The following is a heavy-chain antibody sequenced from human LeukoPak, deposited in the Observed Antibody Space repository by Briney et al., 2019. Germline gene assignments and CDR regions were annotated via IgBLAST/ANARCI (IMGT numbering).Heavy chain of an antibody. Sequence: GGSLRLSCAASGFTFSSYSMNWVRQAPGKGLEWVSSISSSSSFLYYAGSVKGRFTISRDNAKNSLYLQVNSLRAEDMAVYYCARGGYSYVYGYFDYWGQGTLVAVSS. CDR2: ISSSSSFL. CDR1: GFTFSSYS. CDR3: ARGGYSYVYGYFDY. J-gene: IGHJ4*02. D-gene: IGHD5-18*01. V-gene: IGHV3-21*06.